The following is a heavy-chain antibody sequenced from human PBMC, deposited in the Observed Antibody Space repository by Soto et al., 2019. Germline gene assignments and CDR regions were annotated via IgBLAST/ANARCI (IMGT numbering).Heavy chain of an antibody. D-gene: IGHD4-17*01. CDR1: GRSFSGYY. J-gene: IGHJ4*02. CDR2: INHSGST. V-gene: IGHV4-34*01. Sequence: QVQLQQWGAGLLKPSETLSLTCAVYGRSFSGYYWSWIRQPPGKGLEWIGEINHSGSTNYNPSLNTRFPTSVATPQNQFSRNLSSVTAAGTAVYYCARAYGGNSGVFDYWGQGTLVTVSS. CDR3: ARAYGGNSGVFDY.